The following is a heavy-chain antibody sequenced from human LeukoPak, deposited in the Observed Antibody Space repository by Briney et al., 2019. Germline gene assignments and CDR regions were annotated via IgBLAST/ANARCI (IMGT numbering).Heavy chain of an antibody. Sequence: SSETLSLTCTVSGGSISSGDYYWSWIRQPPGKGLEWIGYIYYSGSTYYNPSLKSRVTISVDTSKNQFSLKLSSVTAADTAVYYCARDRHYDILTDTENNWFDPWGQGTTVTVSS. CDR2: IYYSGST. V-gene: IGHV4-30-4*01. D-gene: IGHD3-9*01. J-gene: IGHJ5*01. CDR1: GGSISSGDYY. CDR3: ARDRHYDILTDTENNWFDP.